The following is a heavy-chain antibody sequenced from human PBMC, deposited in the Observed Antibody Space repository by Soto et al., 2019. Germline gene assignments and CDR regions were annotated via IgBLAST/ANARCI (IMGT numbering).Heavy chain of an antibody. D-gene: IGHD4-17*01. CDR1: GYRFTSYC. J-gene: IGHJ6*03. V-gene: IGHV5-51*01. CDR2: IYPGDSDT. CDR3: ARSTVTTRLYYYYMDV. Sequence: GESLKISCKGSGYRFTSYCICWVRQIPGKGLEWMGIIYPGDSDTRYSPSFQGQVTISADKSISTAYLQWSSLKASDTAMYYCARSTVTTRLYYYYMDVWGKGTTVTVSS.